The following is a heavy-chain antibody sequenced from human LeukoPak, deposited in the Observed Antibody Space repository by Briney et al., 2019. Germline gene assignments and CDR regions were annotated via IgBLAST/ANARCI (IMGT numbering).Heavy chain of an antibody. CDR3: ARDEESRRDAFDI. J-gene: IGHJ3*02. CDR1: GYTFTGYY. Sequence: EASVKVSCKASGYTFTGYYMHWVGQAPGQGLEWMGWINPNSGGTNYAQKFRGRVTMTRDTAISTAYMELSRLRSDDTAVYYCARDEESRRDAFDIWGQGTMVTVSS. CDR2: INPNSGGT. V-gene: IGHV1-2*02.